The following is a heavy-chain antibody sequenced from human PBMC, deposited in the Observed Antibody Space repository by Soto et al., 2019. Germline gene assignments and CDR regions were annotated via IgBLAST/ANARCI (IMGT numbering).Heavy chain of an antibody. V-gene: IGHV3-30*18. CDR1: GFIFSNFG. J-gene: IGHJ4*02. Sequence: QVQLVESGGGVVQPGRSLRLSCGASGFIFSNFGIHWVRQAPGKGPEWLAAISYDGSTEVYVDSVKGRFTLSRDNPKNTLDLQLNRVRLGDTAGYYCAKDDSQNFCVLLIGWGPGTLVTVSS. D-gene: IGHD3-3*01. CDR2: ISYDGSTE. CDR3: AKDDSQNFCVLLIG.